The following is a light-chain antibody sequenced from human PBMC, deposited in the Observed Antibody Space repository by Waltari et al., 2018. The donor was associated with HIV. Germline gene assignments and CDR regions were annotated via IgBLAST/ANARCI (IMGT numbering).Light chain of an antibody. V-gene: IGLV1-44*01. J-gene: IGLJ2*01. CDR2: TND. CDR3: ATWDDSLNGLI. Sequence: QSVLTQPPSASVTPGQRVTISCSGSSFNIGRNTVSWYQQLPGTAPKLLIYTNDQRPSGVPDRFSGSKSGTSASLAISGLQSGDEADYYCATWDDSLNGLIFGGGTKLSVL. CDR1: SFNIGRNT.